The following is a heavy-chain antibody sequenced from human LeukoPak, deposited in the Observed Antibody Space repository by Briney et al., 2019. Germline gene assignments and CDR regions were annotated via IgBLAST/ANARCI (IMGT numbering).Heavy chain of an antibody. Sequence: PSGTLSLTCAVYGGSFSGYYWSWIRQPPGKGLEWIGEINHSGSTNYNPSLKSRVTISVDTSKNQFSLKLSSVTAADTAVYYCAIIAAAGNFDYWGQGTLVTVSS. J-gene: IGHJ4*02. CDR2: INHSGST. CDR1: GGSFSGYY. D-gene: IGHD6-13*01. CDR3: AIIAAAGNFDY. V-gene: IGHV4-34*01.